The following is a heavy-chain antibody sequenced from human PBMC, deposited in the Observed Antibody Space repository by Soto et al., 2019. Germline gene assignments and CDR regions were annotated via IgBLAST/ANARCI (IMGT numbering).Heavy chain of an antibody. CDR2: IYYSGST. D-gene: IGHD2-15*01. V-gene: IGHV4-31*03. CDR3: ASYCSGGSCYSSHFDY. CDR1: GGSISSGGYY. Sequence: QVQLQESGPGLVKPSQTLSLTCTVSGGSISSGGYYWSWIRQHPGKGLEWIGYIYYSGSTYYNPSLXGXVXIXXDTSKNQFSLKLSSVTAADTAVYYCASYCSGGSCYSSHFDYWGQGTLVTVSS. J-gene: IGHJ4*02.